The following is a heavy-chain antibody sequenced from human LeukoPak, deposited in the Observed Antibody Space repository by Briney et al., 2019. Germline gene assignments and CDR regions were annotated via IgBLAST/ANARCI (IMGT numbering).Heavy chain of an antibody. CDR2: ISISGNTI. J-gene: IGHJ3*02. CDR3: ARVRKGSDAFDI. CDR1: GFTFSTYE. Sequence: QPGGSLRLSCAASGFTFSTYEMNWVRQAPGKGLEWVSFISISGNTIYYADSVKGRFTISRDNAKDSLYLQMNSLRAEDTAVYYCARVRKGSDAFDIWGQGTMVTVSS. V-gene: IGHV3-48*03.